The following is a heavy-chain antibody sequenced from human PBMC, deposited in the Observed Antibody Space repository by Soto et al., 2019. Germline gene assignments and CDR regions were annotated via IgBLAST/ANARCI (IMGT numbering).Heavy chain of an antibody. CDR3: ASFSSSGYYPGAFDI. Sequence: ASVKVSCKASGGTFSSYAISWVRQAPGQGLEWMGGIIPIFGTANYAQKFQGRVTITADESTSTAYMELSSLRSEDTAVYYCASFSSSGYYPGAFDIWGQGTMVTVSS. CDR2: IIPIFGTA. D-gene: IGHD3-22*01. CDR1: GGTFSSYA. J-gene: IGHJ3*02. V-gene: IGHV1-69*13.